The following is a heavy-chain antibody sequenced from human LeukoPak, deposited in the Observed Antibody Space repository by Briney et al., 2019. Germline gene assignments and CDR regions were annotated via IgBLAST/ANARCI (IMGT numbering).Heavy chain of an antibody. CDR2: ISSSSRYI. J-gene: IGHJ4*02. CDR1: GFTFSSYS. CDR3: ARGFDYSNYGIFDY. V-gene: IGHV3-21*01. D-gene: IGHD4-11*01. Sequence: RSLRLSCAASGFTFSSYSMDWVRQAPGKGLEWVSSISSSSRYIYYADSLKGRFTISRDNAKNSLYLQMNSLRAEDTAVYYCARGFDYSNYGIFDYWGQGTLVTVSS.